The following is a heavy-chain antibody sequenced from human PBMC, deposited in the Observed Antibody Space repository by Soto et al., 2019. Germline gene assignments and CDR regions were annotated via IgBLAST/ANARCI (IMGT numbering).Heavy chain of an antibody. J-gene: IGHJ4*02. Sequence: SGGSLRLSCAASGFTFSSYAMSWVRQAPGKGLEWVSAISGSGGSTYYAESVKGRFTISRDNSKNTLYLQMNSLRAEDTAVYYCAKDRSYCGGDCSDYYFDYWGQGTLVTVSS. CDR2: ISGSGGST. D-gene: IGHD2-21*02. V-gene: IGHV3-23*01. CDR1: GFTFSSYA. CDR3: AKDRSYCGGDCSDYYFDY.